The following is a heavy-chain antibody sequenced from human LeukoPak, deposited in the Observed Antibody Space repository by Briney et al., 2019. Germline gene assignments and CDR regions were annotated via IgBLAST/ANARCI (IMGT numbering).Heavy chain of an antibody. CDR2: INPNRGGT. V-gene: IGHV1-2*02. CDR3: ATVSSSGWYWGRNYHYGMDV. J-gene: IGHJ6*02. D-gene: IGHD6-19*01. CDR1: GYTFTGYY. Sequence: AAVKVSCKASGYTFTGYYMHWVRQAPGQGLEWMGWINPNRGGTKYAQKVQGRGTMTRDTSISTAYMELSRLRSDDTAVYYCATVSSSGWYWGRNYHYGMDVWGQGATVTVSS.